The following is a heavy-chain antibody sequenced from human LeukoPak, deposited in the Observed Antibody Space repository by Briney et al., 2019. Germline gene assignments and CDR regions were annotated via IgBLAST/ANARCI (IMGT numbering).Heavy chain of an antibody. CDR3: ARDYTLYRSGWFLDY. Sequence: SGTLSLTCTVSGGSISSYYWSWIRQPPGKGLEWIGYIYYSGSTNYNPSLKSRVTISVDTSKNQFSLKLSSVTAADTAVYYCARDYTLYRSGWFLDYWGQGTVVTVSS. J-gene: IGHJ4*02. V-gene: IGHV4-59*12. CDR1: GGSISSYY. CDR2: IYYSGST. D-gene: IGHD6-19*01.